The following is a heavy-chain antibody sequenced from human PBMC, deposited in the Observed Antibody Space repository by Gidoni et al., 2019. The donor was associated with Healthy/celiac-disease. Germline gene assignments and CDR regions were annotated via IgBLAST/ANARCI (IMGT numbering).Heavy chain of an antibody. CDR2: SSSSSSYI. J-gene: IGHJ4*02. CDR3: ARAHYYDSSDIDY. CDR1: GFTFRSYS. Sequence: EVQLVESGGGLVKPGGSLRLSCAASGFTFRSYSMNWFRQAPGKGLEWVSSSSSSSSYIYYADSVKGRFNISRDNAKNSLYLQMNSLRAEDTAVYYCARAHYYDSSDIDYWGQGTLVTVSS. D-gene: IGHD3-22*01. V-gene: IGHV3-21*01.